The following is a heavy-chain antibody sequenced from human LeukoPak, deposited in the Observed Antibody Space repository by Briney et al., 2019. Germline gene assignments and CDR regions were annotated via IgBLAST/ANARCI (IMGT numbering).Heavy chain of an antibody. CDR1: GFTFSSYS. CDR3: ARAYSSSWYPVDY. Sequence: GGSLRLSCAASGFTFSSYSMNWVRQAPGKGLEWVSSISSSSSYMYYADSVKGRFTISSDNAKNSLYLQMNSLRDEDTAVYYCARAYSSSWYPVDYWGQGTLVTVSS. V-gene: IGHV3-21*06. D-gene: IGHD6-13*01. J-gene: IGHJ4*02. CDR2: ISSSSSYM.